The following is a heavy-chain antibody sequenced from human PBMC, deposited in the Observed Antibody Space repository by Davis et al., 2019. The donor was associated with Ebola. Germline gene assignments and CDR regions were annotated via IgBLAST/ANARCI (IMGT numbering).Heavy chain of an antibody. V-gene: IGHV1-8*01. J-gene: IGHJ4*02. D-gene: IGHD2-2*01. Sequence: AASVKVSCKASGYTFISFDINWVRQATGQGLEWMGWMNSNRGDTGYAQKFQGRVTMTRNTAMNTAYMELSGLTSEDTAVYYCATRYQLLDNWGQGTLVTVSS. CDR1: GYTFISFD. CDR3: ATRYQLLDN. CDR2: MNSNRGDT.